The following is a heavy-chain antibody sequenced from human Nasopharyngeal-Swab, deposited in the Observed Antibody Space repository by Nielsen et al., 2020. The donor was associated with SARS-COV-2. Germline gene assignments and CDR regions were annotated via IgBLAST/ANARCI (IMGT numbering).Heavy chain of an antibody. J-gene: IGHJ6*03. V-gene: IGHV3-23*01. Sequence: WMRQPPGKGLEWVSSVSGRDSTYYADSVKGRFTISRDISKNTLYLQMNSLRAEDTAVYYCAKDRNSAYYYYYMDVWGKGTTVTVSS. D-gene: IGHD1-26*01. CDR2: VSGRDST. CDR3: AKDRNSAYYYYYMDV.